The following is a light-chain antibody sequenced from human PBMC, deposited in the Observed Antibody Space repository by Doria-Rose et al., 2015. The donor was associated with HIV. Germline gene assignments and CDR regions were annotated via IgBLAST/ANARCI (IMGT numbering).Light chain of an antibody. CDR3: QRYGTSRGT. Sequence: DIRVTQSPSFLSASVGVRVTITCRASQGISRYLAWYQQQPGKAATLLIYDAATRVTGIPDRFSGSGSGTDFTLTISRLEPEDVAVYYCQRYGTSRGTFGQGARLEIK. CDR1: QGISRY. CDR2: DAA. J-gene: IGKJ5*01. V-gene: IGKV1-9*01.